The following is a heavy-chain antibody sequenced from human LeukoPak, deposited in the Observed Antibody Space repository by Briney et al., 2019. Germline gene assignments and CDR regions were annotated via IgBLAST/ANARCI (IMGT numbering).Heavy chain of an antibody. CDR1: GASISSGYY. Sequence: PSETLSLTCTVSGASISSGYYWGWIRQPPGKGLEWIGSIYHSGSTYYNPSLKSRVTISVDTSKNQFSLKLSSVTAADTAVYDCAGRDPGIVGATGGFDYWGQGTLVTVSS. J-gene: IGHJ4*02. CDR2: IYHSGST. D-gene: IGHD1-26*01. CDR3: AGRDPGIVGATGGFDY. V-gene: IGHV4-38-2*02.